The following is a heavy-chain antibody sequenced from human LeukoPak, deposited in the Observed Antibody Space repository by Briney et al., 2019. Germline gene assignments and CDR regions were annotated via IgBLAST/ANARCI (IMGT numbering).Heavy chain of an antibody. CDR3: ANWGLLGSTNDAFDI. Sequence: PGGSLRLSCAASGFTFSTYGMHWVRQAPGKGLEWVAFIRYDGSNKYYADSVKGRFTISRDNSKNTLYLQMNSLRAEDTAVYYCANWGLLGSTNDAFDIWGQGTVVTVSS. J-gene: IGHJ3*02. D-gene: IGHD1-26*01. CDR2: IRYDGSNK. CDR1: GFTFSTYG. V-gene: IGHV3-30*02.